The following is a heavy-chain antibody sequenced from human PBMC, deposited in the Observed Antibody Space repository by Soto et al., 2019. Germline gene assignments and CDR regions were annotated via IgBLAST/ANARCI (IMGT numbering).Heavy chain of an antibody. CDR3: AKDHYTVSGNYWYFDL. Sequence: QVQLVESGGGVVQPGRSLRLSCAASGFTFSSYGMHWVRQAPGKGLEWVAVISYDGSNKYYADSVKGRFTISRDNSKNSRDLQMNGLRAEDTAVYYCAKDHYTVSGNYWYFDLWGRGTLVTVSS. J-gene: IGHJ2*01. CDR2: ISYDGSNK. V-gene: IGHV3-30*18. CDR1: GFTFSSYG. D-gene: IGHD3-3*01.